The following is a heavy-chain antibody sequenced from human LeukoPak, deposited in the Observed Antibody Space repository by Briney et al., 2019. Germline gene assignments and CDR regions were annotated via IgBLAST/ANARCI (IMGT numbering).Heavy chain of an antibody. CDR2: IYYSGST. CDR1: GGSISSYY. CDR3: ARGQDILTGYSFFDY. J-gene: IGHJ4*02. Sequence: SETLSLTCSVSGGSISSYYWSWIRQPPGKGLEWIGYIYYSGSTNYNPSLKSRVTISVDTSKNQFSLKLSSVTAADTAVYYCARGQDILTGYSFFDYWGQGTLVTVSS. D-gene: IGHD3-9*01. V-gene: IGHV4-59*01.